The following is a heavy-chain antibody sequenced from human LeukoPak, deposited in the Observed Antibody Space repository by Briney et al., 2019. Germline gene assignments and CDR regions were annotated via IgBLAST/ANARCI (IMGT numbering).Heavy chain of an antibody. V-gene: IGHV3-23*01. D-gene: IGHD6-6*01. CDR2: ISPAGDST. CDR3: AHWGSSGPFDY. Sequence: GGSLRLSCTASGFTFSDYSMSWVRQAPGAGLEWVSAISPAGDSTTDADSVKGRFTISRDNSKNALYLRMNSLRAEDTAVYYCAHWGSSGPFDYWGQGTLVTVSS. CDR1: GFTFSDYS. J-gene: IGHJ4*02.